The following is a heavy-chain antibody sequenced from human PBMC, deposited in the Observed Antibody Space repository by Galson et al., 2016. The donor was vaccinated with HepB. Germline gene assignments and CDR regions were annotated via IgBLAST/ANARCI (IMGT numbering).Heavy chain of an antibody. V-gene: IGHV3-53*01. Sequence: SLRLSCAASGFIVSSNYMNWVRQAPGNGLEWVSVLYASGKTYYADSVKGRFTISRDNSKNLLFLQMNSLRAEDTAVYYCTRGWNREYSSGNGGGNGGDHWGQGTLVTVSS. CDR3: TRGWNREYSSGNGGGNGGDH. CDR1: GFIVSSNY. CDR2: LYASGKT. J-gene: IGHJ4*02. D-gene: IGHD2-21*01.